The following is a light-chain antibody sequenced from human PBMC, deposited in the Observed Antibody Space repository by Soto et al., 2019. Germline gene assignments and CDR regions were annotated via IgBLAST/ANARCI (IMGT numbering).Light chain of an antibody. J-gene: IGKJ1*01. CDR2: GAS. CDR1: QRVDSSF. Sequence: EIVLTQSPGSLSLSPGERGTLSSRASQRVDSSFFAWYQQKPDQAPRLLIYGASNRATGIPDRFSGSGSGTDFTLTISRLEPEDFAVYYCQQYVSSVTFGQGTKVEI. V-gene: IGKV3-20*01. CDR3: QQYVSSVT.